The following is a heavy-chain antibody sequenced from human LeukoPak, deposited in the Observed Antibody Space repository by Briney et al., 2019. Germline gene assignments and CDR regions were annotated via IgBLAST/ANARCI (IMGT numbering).Heavy chain of an antibody. Sequence: GGSLRLSCSASGFDFRMYAMHWVRQAPGKGLEWVAMIWRGGNYKFYVDAVKGRCTIYRDDFRRTFYLEMDSLTADDTAVYQCFTEPPDSGWAFWAWGQGALVTVST. J-gene: IGHJ5*02. CDR2: IWRGGNYK. CDR3: FTEPPDSGWAFWA. CDR1: GFDFRMYA. V-gene: IGHV3-33*01. D-gene: IGHD6-19*01.